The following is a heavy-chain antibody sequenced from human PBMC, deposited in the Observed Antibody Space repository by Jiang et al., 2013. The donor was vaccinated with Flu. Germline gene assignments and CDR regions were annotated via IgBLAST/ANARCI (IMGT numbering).Heavy chain of an antibody. CDR2: IQKTSEGGAT. CDR3: TTDLSR. CDR1: GFTFSDVW. V-gene: IGHV3-15*07. Sequence: QLVESGGGLVKPGESLRLSCVGSGFTFSDVWMTWVRQGPGKSLEWVGRIQKTSEGGATEYPEPVKGRFTISRDDSKNTVYLHMARLTAEDTGVYYCTTDLSRWGQGTLVTVSS. J-gene: IGHJ4*02.